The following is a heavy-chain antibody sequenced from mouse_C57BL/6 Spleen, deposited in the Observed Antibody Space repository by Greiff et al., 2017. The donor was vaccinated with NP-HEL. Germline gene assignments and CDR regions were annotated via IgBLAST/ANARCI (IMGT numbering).Heavy chain of an antibody. CDR1: GYTFTSYW. J-gene: IGHJ4*01. CDR2: IDPSDSYT. D-gene: IGHD1-1*01. CDR3: ARSVGTVVHYYAMDY. Sequence: QVQLQQSGAELVMPGASVKLSCKASGYTFTSYWMHWVKQRPGQGLEWIGEIDPSDSYTNYNQKFKGKSTLTVDKSSSTAYMQLSSLTSEDSAVYYCARSVGTVVHYYAMDYWGQGTSVTVSS. V-gene: IGHV1-69*01.